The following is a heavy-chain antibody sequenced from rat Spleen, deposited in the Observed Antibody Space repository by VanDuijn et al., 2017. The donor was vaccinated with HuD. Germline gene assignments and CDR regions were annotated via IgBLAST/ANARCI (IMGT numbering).Heavy chain of an antibody. CDR3: ARAQYYGYNYDYFDY. CDR2: INKDSRTI. CDR1: GFTFSGYW. D-gene: IGHD1-9*01. Sequence: EVQLVETGGGLVQPGESLKLSCVASGFTFSGYWMYWIRQAPGKGLEWIGEINKDSRTINYTPSLKDKFTISRDNAQNTLYLQMSKLGSEDTATYYCARAQYYGYNYDYFDYWGQGVMVTVSS. V-gene: IGHV4-2*01. J-gene: IGHJ2*01.